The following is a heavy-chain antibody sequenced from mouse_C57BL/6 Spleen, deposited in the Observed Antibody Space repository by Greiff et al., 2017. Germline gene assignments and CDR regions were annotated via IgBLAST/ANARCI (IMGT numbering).Heavy chain of an antibody. Sequence: QVQLQQPGAELVKPGASVKLSCKASGYTFTSYWMHWVKQRPGQGLEWIGMIHPNSGSTNYNEKFKSKATLTVDKSSSTAYMQLSSLTSEDSAVYYCARKELRDYFDYGGQGTTLTVSS. CDR3: ARKELRDYFDY. CDR2: IHPNSGST. CDR1: GYTFTSYW. J-gene: IGHJ2*01. V-gene: IGHV1-64*01.